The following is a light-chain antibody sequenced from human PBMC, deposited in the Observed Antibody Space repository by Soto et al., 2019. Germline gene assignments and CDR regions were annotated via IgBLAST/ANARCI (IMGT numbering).Light chain of an antibody. V-gene: IGKV1-5*03. CDR2: KAS. CDR1: QSISRW. Sequence: DIPMTQSPSTLSASVGDRVTITCRASQSISRWLAWYKQTPGKAPKLLIYKASSLETGVPSRFSGSGSGTEFTLTITSLQPDDFATYYCQQYNTFPSTFGQGTKLEIK. CDR3: QQYNTFPST. J-gene: IGKJ2*01.